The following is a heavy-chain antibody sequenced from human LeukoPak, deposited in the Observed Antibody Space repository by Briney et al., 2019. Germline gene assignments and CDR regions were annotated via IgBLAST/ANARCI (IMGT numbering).Heavy chain of an antibody. CDR3: ARNYDSSGFYYSYYHGMDI. CDR1: GFTFSSYW. Sequence: GGSLRLSCAASGFTFSSYWMSWVRQAPGKGLEWVANIKQDGSEKYYVDSVKGRFTISRDNAKNSLYLQMNSLRAEDTAVYHCARNYDSSGFYYSYYHGMDIWGQGTTVTVSS. CDR2: IKQDGSEK. J-gene: IGHJ6*02. D-gene: IGHD3-22*01. V-gene: IGHV3-7*03.